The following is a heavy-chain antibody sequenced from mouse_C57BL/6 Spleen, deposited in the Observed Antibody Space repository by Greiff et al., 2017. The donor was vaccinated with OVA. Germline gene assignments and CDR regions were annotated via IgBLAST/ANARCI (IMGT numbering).Heavy chain of an antibody. Sequence: VQLVESGPGLVQPSQSLSITCTVSGFSLTSYGVHWVRQSPGKGLEWLGVIWRGGSTDYNAAFISRLSISKDNTKSQVFFKMISLLADDTAMYLCARIDFDDWGQGTTLTVSS. CDR3: ARIDFDD. J-gene: IGHJ2*01. CDR1: GFSLTSYG. CDR2: IWRGGST. V-gene: IGHV2-2*01.